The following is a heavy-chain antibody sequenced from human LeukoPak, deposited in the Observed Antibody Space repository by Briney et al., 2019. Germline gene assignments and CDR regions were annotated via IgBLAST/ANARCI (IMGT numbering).Heavy chain of an antibody. D-gene: IGHD5-12*01. CDR1: GFTISRYW. J-gene: IGHJ4*02. V-gene: IGHV3-74*01. CDR3: AREGIVATLDY. CDR2: INPDGGIT. Sequence: GGFLRLSCAASGFTISRYWMQWVRQVPGKGLAWVSRINPDGGITTYVDSVKGRFTMSRDNAKNTVYLQMNSLRAEDTAVYYCAREGIVATLDYWGQGTLVTVSS.